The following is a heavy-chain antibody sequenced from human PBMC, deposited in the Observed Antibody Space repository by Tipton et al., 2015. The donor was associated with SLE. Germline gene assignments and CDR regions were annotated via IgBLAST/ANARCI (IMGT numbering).Heavy chain of an antibody. CDR2: ISYVGST. CDR3: AVKSGYDYY. V-gene: IGHV4-59*01. J-gene: IGHJ4*02. D-gene: IGHD5-12*01. Sequence: GLVKPSETLSLTCTVFGASISDDYWSWIRQPPGKGLEWIAYISYVGSTKYNPSLKSRVTISIDTSKDQFSLKLSSVTAADTAVYYCAVKSGYDYYWGQGTLVTVSS. CDR1: GASISDDY.